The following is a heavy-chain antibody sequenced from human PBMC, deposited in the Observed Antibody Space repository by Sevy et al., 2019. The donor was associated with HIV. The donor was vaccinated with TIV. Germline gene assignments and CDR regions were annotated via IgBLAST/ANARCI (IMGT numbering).Heavy chain of an antibody. CDR1: RFIFSNYY. J-gene: IGHJ4*02. Sequence: GGSLRLSCAASRFIFSNYYMTWVRQAPGKGLEWVSYITDRSDTISYADSVKGRFTISRDNDKNALYLQMSSLRGEDTAVYYCARVRDRYCSGGSCYYGYFFDYWGQGTLVTVSS. V-gene: IGHV3-48*01. CDR2: ITDRSDTI. CDR3: ARVRDRYCSGGSCYYGYFFDY. D-gene: IGHD2-15*01.